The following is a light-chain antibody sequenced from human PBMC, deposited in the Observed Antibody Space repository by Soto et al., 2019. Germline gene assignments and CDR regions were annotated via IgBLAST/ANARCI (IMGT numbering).Light chain of an antibody. V-gene: IGKV3-20*01. CDR3: QHYGTSRIT. CDR1: QSVSSNY. CDR2: AAS. J-gene: IGKJ3*01. Sequence: EIVLTQSPGTLSLSPGERATLSCRASQSVSSNYLAWYQRKPGQAPRLLIYAASTRATGIPDRFSGSGSGTDFALTISRLEPEDFAVYYCQHYGTSRITFGPGTKVDIK.